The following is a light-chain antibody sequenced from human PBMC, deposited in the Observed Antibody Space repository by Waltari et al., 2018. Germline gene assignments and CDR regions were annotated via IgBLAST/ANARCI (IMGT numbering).Light chain of an antibody. CDR3: QQYHSIPIT. CDR2: WAS. Sequence: IAMTPSPQSLTGSLGERTTINCKSRQSVLYSSNNKNFLGWYQQKPRQTPKLLIYWASIRQSGVPDRFNGSGSGTDFTLTINSLQAEDVAIYYCQQYHSIPITFGQGTRLEIK. J-gene: IGKJ5*01. V-gene: IGKV4-1*01. CDR1: QSVLYSSNNKNF.